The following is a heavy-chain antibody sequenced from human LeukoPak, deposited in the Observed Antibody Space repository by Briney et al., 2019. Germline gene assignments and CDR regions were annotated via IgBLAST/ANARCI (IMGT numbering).Heavy chain of an antibody. D-gene: IGHD3-3*01. V-gene: IGHV3-30*02. CDR1: GFTFTTYG. Sequence: GGSLRLSCASSGFTFTTYGMHWVRQAPGKGLEWVTFIRYDGSNKYYADSVKGRFTVSRDNSKNTLYLQMNSLRAEDTAVYYCARGRGDFGYWGQGTLVTVSS. J-gene: IGHJ4*02. CDR2: IRYDGSNK. CDR3: ARGRGDFGY.